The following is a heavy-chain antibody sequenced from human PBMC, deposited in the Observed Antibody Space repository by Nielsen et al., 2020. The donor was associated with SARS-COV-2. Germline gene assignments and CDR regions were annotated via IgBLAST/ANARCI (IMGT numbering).Heavy chain of an antibody. V-gene: IGHV1-3*01. CDR2: INAGNGNT. Sequence: ASVKVSCKASGYTFTSYAMHWVRQAPGQRLEWMGWINAGNGNTKYSQKFQGRVTITRDTSASTAYMELSRLRSEDTAVYYCARVKEFHYYYYGMDVWGQGTTVTVSS. CDR1: GYTFTSYA. D-gene: IGHD3-10*01. CDR3: ARVKEFHYYYYGMDV. J-gene: IGHJ6*02.